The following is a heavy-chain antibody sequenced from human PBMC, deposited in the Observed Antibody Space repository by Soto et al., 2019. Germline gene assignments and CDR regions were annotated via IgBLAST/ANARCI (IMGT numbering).Heavy chain of an antibody. CDR2: ISAYNGNT. Sequence: GASVKVSCKASGYTFRRNGITWVRQAPGQGLEWMGWISAYNGNTNYAQKFQGRVSMTTDTSTSTAYMELGSLRSDDTAVYYCAREGVALSTYPYYLDCWGQGTLVTVSS. V-gene: IGHV1-18*04. CDR1: GYTFRRNG. CDR3: AREGVALSTYPYYLDC. D-gene: IGHD2-2*01. J-gene: IGHJ4*02.